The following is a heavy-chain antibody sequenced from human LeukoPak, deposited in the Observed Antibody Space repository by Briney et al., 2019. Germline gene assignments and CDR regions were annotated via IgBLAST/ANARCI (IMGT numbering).Heavy chain of an antibody. J-gene: IGHJ4*02. Sequence: SETLSLTCTVSGYSISSGYYWGWIRQPPGKGLEWIGTIYHSGNTHFNPSLRGRVTISVDTPKNQFSLKMNSVTAADSATYYCARDSGGGGLYETSGYYYFDYWGQGSLVTVSS. CDR3: ARDSGGGGLYETSGYYYFDY. CDR1: GYSISSGYY. CDR2: IYHSGNT. V-gene: IGHV4-38-2*02. D-gene: IGHD3-22*01.